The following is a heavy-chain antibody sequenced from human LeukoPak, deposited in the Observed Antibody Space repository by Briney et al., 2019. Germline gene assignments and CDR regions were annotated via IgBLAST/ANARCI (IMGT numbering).Heavy chain of an antibody. Sequence: GGSLRLSCAASGFTFSSYAMNWVRQAPGRGLEWLSSISGSGRSGGATHYADSVEGRFTISRDNSKNTTYLHMNSLRAEDTAIYYCTKASNQLLYGGNWFDPWGQGTLVTVSS. CDR3: TKASNQLLYGGNWFDP. J-gene: IGHJ5*02. CDR2: ISGSGRSGGAT. V-gene: IGHV3-23*01. CDR1: GFTFSSYA. D-gene: IGHD2-2*02.